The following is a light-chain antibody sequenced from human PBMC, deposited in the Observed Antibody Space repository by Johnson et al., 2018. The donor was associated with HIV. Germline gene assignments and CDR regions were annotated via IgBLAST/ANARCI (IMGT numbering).Light chain of an antibody. CDR1: RSNTGRNY. J-gene: IGLJ1*01. CDR2: ENN. CDR3: GTWASGLSGYV. Sequence: QSVLTQPPSVSAAPGQKVTIYCSGSRSNTGRNYASWYQQLPGTAPKLLIYENNKRPSGIPDRFSGSKSGTSATLGITGLKTGDEADYYCGTWASGLSGYVFGTGTKVTV. V-gene: IGLV1-51*02.